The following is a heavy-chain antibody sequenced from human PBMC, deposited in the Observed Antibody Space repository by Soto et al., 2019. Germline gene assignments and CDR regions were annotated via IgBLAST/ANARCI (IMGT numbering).Heavy chain of an antibody. V-gene: IGHV1-2*04. J-gene: IGHJ6*02. CDR1: GYTFTGYY. D-gene: IGHD3-10*01. CDR2: INPNSGGT. CDR3: ARGKVGRKENYYGMDV. Sequence: ASVKVSCKASGYTFTGYYMHWVRQAPGQGLEWMGWINPNSGGTNYAQKFQGWVTMTRDTSISTAYMELSRLRSDDTAVYYCARGKVGRKENYYGMDVWGQGTTVTVSS.